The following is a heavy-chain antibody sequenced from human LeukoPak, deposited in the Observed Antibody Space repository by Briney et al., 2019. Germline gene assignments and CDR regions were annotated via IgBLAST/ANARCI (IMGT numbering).Heavy chain of an antibody. CDR2: INPNGGGT. J-gene: IGHJ4*02. V-gene: IGHV1-2*02. CDR3: ARALELGDY. D-gene: IGHD1-7*01. CDR1: GYNFIGYY. Sequence: ASVKVSCKASGYNFIGYYMHWVRQAPGQGLEWMGWINPNGGGTKFAQEFQGRVTMTWDTSTSTAYMELTSLTYDDTAMYYCARALELGDYWGQGTLVTVSS.